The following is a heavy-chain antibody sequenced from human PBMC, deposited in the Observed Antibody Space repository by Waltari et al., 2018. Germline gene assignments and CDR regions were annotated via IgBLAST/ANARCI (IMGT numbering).Heavy chain of an antibody. CDR3: AKVWKNYRTDY. V-gene: IGHV4-39*07. CDR2: IYYSGNT. J-gene: IGHJ4*02. Sequence: QLQLQESGPGLVKPSATLSLTCTVSSGALSSSGYYWGWIRQPPGKGLEWMGSIYYSGNTYYNPSLKNRVTISVDTSKNQFSLKVTSVTAADTAVYYCAKVWKNYRTDYWGQGTLVTVSS. D-gene: IGHD1-7*01. CDR1: SGALSSSGYY.